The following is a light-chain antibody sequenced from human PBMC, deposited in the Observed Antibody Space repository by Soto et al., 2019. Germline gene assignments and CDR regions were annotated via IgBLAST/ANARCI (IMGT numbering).Light chain of an antibody. V-gene: IGLV2-14*03. CDR1: SRDVGGYSY. J-gene: IGLJ2*01. CDR2: DVN. CDR3: SSFTSYSTLV. Sequence: QSVLTQPASVSGSPRHSITISCTCTSRDVGGYSYVSWYQQHPGKAPKLMIYDVNNRPSGVSDRFSGSKSGNTASLTISGLQAEDESDYYCSSFTSYSTLVFGGGTKLTVL.